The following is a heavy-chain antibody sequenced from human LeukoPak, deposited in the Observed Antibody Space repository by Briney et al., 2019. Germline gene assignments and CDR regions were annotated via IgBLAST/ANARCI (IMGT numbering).Heavy chain of an antibody. J-gene: IGHJ6*03. D-gene: IGHD3-16*02. CDR2: ISISSSSM. CDR1: GFTFSSYD. Sequence: GGSLRLSCTASGFTFSSYDMTWVRQAPGKGLEWVSYISISSSSMYYADSMKGRITISRDNAKNSLYLQMNSLRAEDTAVYYCARDLVPVGGVISSMDVWGKGTTVTVSS. V-gene: IGHV3-21*01. CDR3: ARDLVPVGGVISSMDV.